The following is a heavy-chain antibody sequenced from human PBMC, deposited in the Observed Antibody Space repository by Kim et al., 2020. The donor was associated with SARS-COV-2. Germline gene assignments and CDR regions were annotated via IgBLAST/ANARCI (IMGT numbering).Heavy chain of an antibody. D-gene: IGHD2-2*02. CDR2: VSGDGGKT. V-gene: IGHV3-23*01. CDR3: AKGTRSSCYNSFDY. Sequence: GGSLRLSCVASGFTFSNFAMTWVRQAPGKGLEWVSAVSGDGGKTYYTDSVKGRFTISRDNSKNTLYLQMNSLRAEDTALYYCAKGTRSSCYNSFDYWGQ. CDR1: GFTFSNFA. J-gene: IGHJ4*02.